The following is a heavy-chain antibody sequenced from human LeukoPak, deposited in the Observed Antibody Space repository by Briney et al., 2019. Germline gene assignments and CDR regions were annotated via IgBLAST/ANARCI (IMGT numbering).Heavy chain of an antibody. J-gene: IGHJ5*02. CDR1: GFTFSNYW. Sequence: GSLRLSCAASGFTFSNYWMIWVRQAPGKGLEWVGNIKQDGSEKRYADSVRGRFTISRDNAQTSLYLQMNSLRAENTAVYYCARASDPWLQLTWGQGTLVTVSS. V-gene: IGHV3-7*05. CDR3: ARASDPWLQLT. D-gene: IGHD5-24*01. CDR2: IKQDGSEK.